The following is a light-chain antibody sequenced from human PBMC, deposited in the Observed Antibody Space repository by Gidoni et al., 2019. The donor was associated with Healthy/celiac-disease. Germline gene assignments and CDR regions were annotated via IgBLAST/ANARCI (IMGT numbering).Light chain of an antibody. CDR3: QSYDSSNHVV. CDR2: EDN. V-gene: IGLV6-57*01. Sequence: NFMLTQPHSVSESPGKPVTISCTRSSGSIASNYVQWYQQRPGSSPTTVIYEDNQRPSGVPDRFSGSIDSSSNSASLTISGLKTEDEADYYWQSYDSSNHVVFGGGTKLTVL. J-gene: IGLJ2*01. CDR1: SGSIASNY.